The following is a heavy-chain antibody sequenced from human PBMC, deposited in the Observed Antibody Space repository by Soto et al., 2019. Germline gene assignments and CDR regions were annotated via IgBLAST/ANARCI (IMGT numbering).Heavy chain of an antibody. D-gene: IGHD3-10*01. CDR1: GFSLSTTGVS. Sequence: QITLKESGPTLVKPTQTLTLTCSFSGFSLSTTGVSVGWIRQSPGKALEWLAIIYWDNDKRYSPSLKSRVTITKDTSKNQVVLTVTNMDPVDTGTYYCARSLWFGELHWAQGALVTVSS. CDR3: ARSLWFGELH. CDR2: IYWDNDK. V-gene: IGHV2-5*02. J-gene: IGHJ4*02.